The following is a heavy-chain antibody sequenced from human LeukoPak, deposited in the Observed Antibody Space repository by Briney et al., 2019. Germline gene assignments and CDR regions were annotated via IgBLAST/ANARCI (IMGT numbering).Heavy chain of an antibody. J-gene: IGHJ5*02. Sequence: SETQSLTCAVYGGSFSGYYWSWIRQPPGKGLEWIGRIYTSGSTTYNPSLKSRLTISIDTSKNQFSLKLSSVTAADTAVYYCARDSGTTGEVKFDPWGQGTLVTVSS. CDR1: GGSFSGYY. CDR2: IYTSGST. CDR3: ARDSGTTGEVKFDP. V-gene: IGHV4-59*10. D-gene: IGHD3-10*01.